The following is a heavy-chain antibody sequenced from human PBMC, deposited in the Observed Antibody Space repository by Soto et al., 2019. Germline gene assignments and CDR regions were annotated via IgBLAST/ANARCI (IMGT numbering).Heavy chain of an antibody. J-gene: IGHJ5*02. Sequence: VSCQASVRTFITYALIWVRPAPRQGPEWMGGIIPIFGTANYAQKFQGRVTITADESTSTAYMELSSLRSEDTAVYYCAGSRSSSSLWWFDPWGQGHLVTGSA. CDR2: IIPIFGTA. V-gene: IGHV1-69*01. D-gene: IGHD6-6*01. CDR1: VRTFITYA. CDR3: AGSRSSSSLWWFDP.